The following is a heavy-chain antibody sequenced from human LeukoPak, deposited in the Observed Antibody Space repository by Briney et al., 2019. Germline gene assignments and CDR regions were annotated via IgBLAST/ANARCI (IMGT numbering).Heavy chain of an antibody. CDR1: GFTFTSYA. D-gene: IGHD3-10*01. CDR3: AKDGVVRGLGPYYFDS. Sequence: TGGSLRLSRASSGFTFTSYAVSWVRQAPGKGLEWVSTISYSGGTTYHTDSVKGRFTISRDISKNTVYLQMNSLKAEDTAVYYCAKDGVVRGLGPYYFDSWGQGSLVTVSS. V-gene: IGHV3-23*01. CDR2: ISYSGGTT. J-gene: IGHJ4*02.